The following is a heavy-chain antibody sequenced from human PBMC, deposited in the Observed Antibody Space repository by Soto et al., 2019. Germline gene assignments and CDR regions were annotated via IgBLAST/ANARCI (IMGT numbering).Heavy chain of an antibody. CDR1: GFTFDEYT. J-gene: IGHJ4*02. CDR2: ISWDGTIT. CDR3: AKDEDNSGYYYRCFDH. D-gene: IGHD3-22*01. Sequence: GGSLRLSCAASGFTFDEYTMHWVRQAPGKGLEWVSLISWDGTITYYADSVKGRFTISRDNSKNSLYLQMNSLRTEDTALYYCAKDEDNSGYYYRCFDHWGQGTLVTVSS. V-gene: IGHV3-43*01.